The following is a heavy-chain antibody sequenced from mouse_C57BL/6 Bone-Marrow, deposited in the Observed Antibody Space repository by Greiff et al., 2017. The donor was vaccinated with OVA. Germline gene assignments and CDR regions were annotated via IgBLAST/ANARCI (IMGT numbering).Heavy chain of an antibody. D-gene: IGHD1-1*01. V-gene: IGHV1-50*01. CDR3: ARERSSHYAMDY. CDR1: GYTFTSYW. Sequence: VQLQQPGAELVKPGASVKLSCKASGYTFTSYWMQWVKQRPGQGLEWIGEIDPSDSYTNYNQKFKGKATLTVYTSSSTAYMQLSSLTSEDSAVYYCARERSSHYAMDYWGQGTSVTVSS. CDR2: IDPSDSYT. J-gene: IGHJ4*01.